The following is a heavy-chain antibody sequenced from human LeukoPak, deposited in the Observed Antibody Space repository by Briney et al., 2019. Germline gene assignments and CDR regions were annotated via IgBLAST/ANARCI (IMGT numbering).Heavy chain of an antibody. V-gene: IGHV3-30*02. CDR2: IRYDGSNK. Sequence: PGGSLRLSCAASGFTFSSYGMHWVRQAPGKGLEWVAFIRYDGSNKYYADSVKGRFTISRDNSKNTLYLQMNSLRAEDTAVYYCAKDAISREQWLVRPPWFDPWGQGTLVTVSS. CDR1: GFTFSSYG. D-gene: IGHD6-19*01. J-gene: IGHJ5*02. CDR3: AKDAISREQWLVRPPWFDP.